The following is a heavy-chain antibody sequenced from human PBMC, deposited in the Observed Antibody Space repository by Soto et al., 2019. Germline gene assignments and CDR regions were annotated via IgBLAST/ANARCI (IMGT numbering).Heavy chain of an antibody. Sequence: ASVKVSCKASGYTFTSYYMHWVRQAPGQGLEWMGWISAYNGNTNYAQKLQGRVTMTTDTSTSTAYMELRSLRSDDTAVYYCARDSSPYCSGGGCYSYYWGQGTLVTVSS. J-gene: IGHJ4*02. CDR2: ISAYNGNT. D-gene: IGHD2-15*01. V-gene: IGHV1-18*04. CDR3: ARDSSPYCSGGGCYSYY. CDR1: GYTFTSYY.